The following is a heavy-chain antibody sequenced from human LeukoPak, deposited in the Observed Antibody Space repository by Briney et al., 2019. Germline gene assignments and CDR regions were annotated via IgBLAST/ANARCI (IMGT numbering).Heavy chain of an antibody. V-gene: IGHV3-49*04. J-gene: IGHJ4*02. CDR1: GFTFGDYG. Sequence: GRSLRLSCIASGFTFGDYGMSWVRQAPGKGLEWVGFIRSKGYGGTTEYAASVKERFTISRDDSKSIVYLQMNSLKTEDIAVYYCARDNEGARKFDYWGQGTLVTVSS. D-gene: IGHD1-26*01. CDR2: IRSKGYGGTT. CDR3: ARDNEGARKFDY.